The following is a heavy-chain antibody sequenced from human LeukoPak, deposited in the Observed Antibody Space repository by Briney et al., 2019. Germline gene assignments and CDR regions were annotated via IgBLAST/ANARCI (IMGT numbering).Heavy chain of an antibody. J-gene: IGHJ4*02. CDR2: LYSGGST. Sequence: PGGSLRLSCAASGFTVSSNYMSWVPQAPGKGPELVSVLYSGGSTYYADSVKGRFSISRDNSNNTLYLQMISLRADDSAVYYCARVRDGDYYDYWGQGPQVTVSS. D-gene: IGHD4-17*01. V-gene: IGHV3-66*01. CDR3: ARVRDGDYYDY. CDR1: GFTVSSNY.